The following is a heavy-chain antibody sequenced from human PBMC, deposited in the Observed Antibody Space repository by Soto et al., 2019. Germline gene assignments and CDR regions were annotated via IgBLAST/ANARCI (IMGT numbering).Heavy chain of an antibody. CDR3: ARAAGAWDFDF. J-gene: IGHJ4*02. CDR1: GFFFTDYY. D-gene: IGHD6-13*01. CDR2: MSGSSPYT. Sequence: GGSLRLSCATSGFFFTDYYMSWFRQAPGKGLEWVSYMSGSSPYTNSADSVKGRFTISRDNAKNFLYLEMNSLRAEDTAVYYCARAAGAWDFDFWGQGTLVTVSS. V-gene: IGHV3-11*06.